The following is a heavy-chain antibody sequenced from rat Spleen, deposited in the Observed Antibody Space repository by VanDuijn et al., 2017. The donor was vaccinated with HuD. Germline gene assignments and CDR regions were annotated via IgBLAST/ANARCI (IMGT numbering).Heavy chain of an antibody. CDR2: LWNTGGT. V-gene: IGHV2-41*01. D-gene: IGHD1-5*01. Sequence: QVQLKESGPGLVQPSQTLSLTCTVAGFSLPSYNVPWVRQPPGKGLEWMGVLWNTGGTRYNSALKSRLSISKDTSKSQVFLKMNSLRSEDTATYYCTRGGIGTTPCWGQGVMVTVSS. CDR3: TRGGIGTTPC. CDR1: GFSLPSYN. J-gene: IGHJ2*01.